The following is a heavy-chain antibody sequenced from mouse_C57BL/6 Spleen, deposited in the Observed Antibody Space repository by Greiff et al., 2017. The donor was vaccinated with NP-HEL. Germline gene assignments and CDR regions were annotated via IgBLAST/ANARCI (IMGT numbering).Heavy chain of an antibody. CDR2: IYPRSGNT. Sequence: VQLQQSGAELARPGASVKLSCKASGYTFTSYGISWVKQRTGQGLEWIGEIYPRSGNTYYNGKFKGKATLTADKSSSTAYMEFRSLTSEDSAVYFCARGGITTVVATRYFDVWGTGTTVTVSS. V-gene: IGHV1-81*01. J-gene: IGHJ1*03. D-gene: IGHD1-1*01. CDR1: GYTFTSYG. CDR3: ARGGITTVVATRYFDV.